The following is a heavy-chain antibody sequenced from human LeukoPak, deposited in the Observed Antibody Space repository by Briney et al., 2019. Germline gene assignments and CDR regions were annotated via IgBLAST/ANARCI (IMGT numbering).Heavy chain of an antibody. CDR3: ARDLARFGELSYPDY. CDR2: ISSSSSYT. D-gene: IGHD3-10*01. CDR1: GFTFSDYY. V-gene: IGHV3-11*06. Sequence: PGGSLRLSCAASGFTFSDYYMSWVRQAPGKGLEWVSDISSSSSYTNYADSVKGRFTISRDNAKNSLYLQMNSLRDEDTAVYYCARDLARFGELSYPDYWGQGTLVTVSS. J-gene: IGHJ4*02.